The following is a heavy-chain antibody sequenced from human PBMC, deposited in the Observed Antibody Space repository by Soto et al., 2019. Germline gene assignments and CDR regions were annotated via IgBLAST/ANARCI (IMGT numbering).Heavy chain of an antibody. CDR1: GGSVTNSSYY. V-gene: IGHV4-39*01. D-gene: IGHD6-6*01. Sequence: SETLSLTCAVSGGSVTNSSYYWGWIRQSPGKGLEWIGSVYYRGRSYSKSSVKSRVTISVDTSKNRFSLSLNSVTASDTAVYYCARSNSSDYFSGADVWGPGTTVTVSS. J-gene: IGHJ6*02. CDR2: VYYRGRS. CDR3: ARSNSSDYFSGADV.